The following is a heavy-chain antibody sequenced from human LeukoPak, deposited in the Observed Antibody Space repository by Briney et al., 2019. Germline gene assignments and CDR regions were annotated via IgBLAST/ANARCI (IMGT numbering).Heavy chain of an antibody. D-gene: IGHD2-21*01. V-gene: IGHV4-4*09. CDR3: ARHRGVRQAFDI. Sequence: LEDLSVTRTCCGGFNSSYYWSWIWQPPGRGLEWIGYIKTSGDTNSTPSLKSRVTISVNTSKNQCSLKLSSVTAADTAVYYCARHRGVRQAFDIWGQGTMVTVSS. J-gene: IGHJ3*02. CDR2: IKTSGDT. CDR1: GGFNSSYY.